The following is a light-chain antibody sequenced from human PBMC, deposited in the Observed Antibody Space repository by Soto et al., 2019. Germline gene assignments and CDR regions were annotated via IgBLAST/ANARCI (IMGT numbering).Light chain of an antibody. CDR2: GNN. J-gene: IGLJ1*01. CDR1: SSNIGAGYD. CDR3: QSYDSSLSGSYV. Sequence: QSVLTQPPSVSGAPGQRVTISCTGSSSNIGAGYDVHWYQRLPGTAPKVLIYGNNNRPSGVPDRFSGSKSGTSASRAITGLQAEDEADYYCQSYDSSLSGSYVFGTGTKLTVL. V-gene: IGLV1-40*01.